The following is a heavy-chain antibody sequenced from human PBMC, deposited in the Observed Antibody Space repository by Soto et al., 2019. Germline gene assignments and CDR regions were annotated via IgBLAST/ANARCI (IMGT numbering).Heavy chain of an antibody. CDR1: GFTFSSYS. CDR3: ARDRLSGPPDAFDI. Sequence: VGSLRLSCAASGFTFSSYSMNWVRQAPGKGLEWVSSISSSSSHIYYADSVKGRFTISRDNAKNSLYLQMNSLRAEDTAVYYCARDRLSGPPDAFDIWGQGTMVTVSS. J-gene: IGHJ3*02. D-gene: IGHD2-15*01. V-gene: IGHV3-21*01. CDR2: ISSSSSHI.